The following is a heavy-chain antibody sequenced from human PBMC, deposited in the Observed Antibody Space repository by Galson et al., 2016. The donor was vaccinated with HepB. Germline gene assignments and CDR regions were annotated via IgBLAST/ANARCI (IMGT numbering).Heavy chain of an antibody. V-gene: IGHV4-4*02. CDR2: IYHSGNT. D-gene: IGHD3-3*01. CDR1: GDSISSHNW. Sequence: SETLSLTCAVSGDSISSHNWWSWVRQPPGKGLEWIGEIYHSGNTNYNPSLRSRVSISVDKSNNQFSLRFSSVTAADTAIYYCSLSSFWGDYSSYFDYWCQGTLVTVSS. J-gene: IGHJ4*02. CDR3: SLSSFWGDYSSYFDY.